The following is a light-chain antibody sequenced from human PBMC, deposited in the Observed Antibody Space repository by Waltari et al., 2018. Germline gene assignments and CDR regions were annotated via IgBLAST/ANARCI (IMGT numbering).Light chain of an antibody. J-gene: IGLJ2*01. V-gene: IGLV1-51*01. CDR2: DNN. CDR3: ATWDSSLSGGV. CDR1: SSNIGKNY. Sequence: HSVLTQPPSVSAAPGQDVTIFCSGSSSNIGKNYVSWYQQVPGTAPKLLIFDNNERPSGIPDRFSGSKSGTSATLDITGLQTGDEAHYYCATWDSSLSGGVFGGGTKVTVL.